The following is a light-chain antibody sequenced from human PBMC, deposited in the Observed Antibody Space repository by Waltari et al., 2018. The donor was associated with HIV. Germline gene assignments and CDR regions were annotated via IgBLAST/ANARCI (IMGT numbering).Light chain of an antibody. CDR2: DAS. V-gene: IGKV3-11*01. J-gene: IGKJ3*01. CDR1: QSVSSY. Sequence: VLTHSPSTLSLSPGERATLSCSASQSVSSYLAWYQQKPGQAPRLLIYDASNRATGIPARFSGSGSGTDFTLTISSLEPEDFAVYYCQQRSNLFGPGTKVDIK. CDR3: QQRSNL.